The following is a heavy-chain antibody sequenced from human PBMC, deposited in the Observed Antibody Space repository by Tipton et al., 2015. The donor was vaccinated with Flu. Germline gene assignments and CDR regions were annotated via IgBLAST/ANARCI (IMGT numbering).Heavy chain of an antibody. V-gene: IGHV4-59*12. D-gene: IGHD6-13*01. CDR1: GGSFSNYY. CDR3: ATLQAPPGPPS. Sequence: TLSPTCTVSGGSFSNYYWNWIRQPPGKGLEWIGYNFYTGDTSYNPSLKSRVTISTETSKNQFSLKLTSVTAADTAVYYCATLQAPPGPPSWGQGTLVTVSS. CDR2: NFYTGDT. J-gene: IGHJ5*02.